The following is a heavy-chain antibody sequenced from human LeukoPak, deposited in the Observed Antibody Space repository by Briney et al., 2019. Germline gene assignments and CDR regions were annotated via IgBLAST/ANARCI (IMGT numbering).Heavy chain of an antibody. V-gene: IGHV3-7*01. CDR2: IKQDGSEK. J-gene: IGHJ4*02. D-gene: IGHD1-20*01. Sequence: GGSPRLSCAASGFTIGYYWMTWVRQAPGKGLEWVANIKQDGSEKYYVNSVKGRFTISRDNAKNSVYLQMSSLRAEDTAVYYCARAIGIAGSYWGQGTLVTVSS. CDR1: GFTIGYYW. CDR3: ARAIGIAGSY.